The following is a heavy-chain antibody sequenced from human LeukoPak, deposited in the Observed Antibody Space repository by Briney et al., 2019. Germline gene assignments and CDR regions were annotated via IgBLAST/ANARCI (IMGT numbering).Heavy chain of an antibody. Sequence: GGSLRLSCAASGFTFSSYAMSWVRQAPGKGLEWVSAISGSGGSTYYADSVKGRFTISRDNSKNTLYLQMNSLRAEDTALYYCAKVGGYSGSALDYWGQGTLVTVSS. D-gene: IGHD5-12*01. CDR1: GFTFSSYA. CDR2: ISGSGGST. CDR3: AKVGGYSGSALDY. V-gene: IGHV3-23*01. J-gene: IGHJ4*02.